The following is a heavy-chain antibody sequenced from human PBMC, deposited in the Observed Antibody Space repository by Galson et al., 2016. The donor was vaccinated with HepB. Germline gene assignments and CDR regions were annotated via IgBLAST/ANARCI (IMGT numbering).Heavy chain of an antibody. CDR3: ARDRVTVIRGVTALDY. D-gene: IGHD3-10*01. CDR2: IYSSGST. J-gene: IGHJ4*02. CDR1: GGSISAANFY. Sequence: SETLSLTCVVSGGSISAANFYWGWIRQPPGKGLEWIGHIYSSGSTHYNPSLNSRVTLSLDTSKNQVSLKLNSVTAADTALYFCARDRVTVIRGVTALDYWGQGILVTVSS. V-gene: IGHV4-39*07.